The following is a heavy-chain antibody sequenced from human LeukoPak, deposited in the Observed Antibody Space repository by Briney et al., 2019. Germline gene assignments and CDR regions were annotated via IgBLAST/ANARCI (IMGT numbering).Heavy chain of an antibody. V-gene: IGHV1-18*04. CDR1: GYIFTGYY. Sequence: ASVKVSCKASGYIFTGYYMHWVRQAPGQGLEWMGWINAYNGNTNYAQKLQGRVTMTTDTSTSTAYMELRSLRSDDTAVYYCARAYSSGYVDYWGQGTLVTVSS. CDR2: INAYNGNT. CDR3: ARAYSSGYVDY. D-gene: IGHD3-22*01. J-gene: IGHJ4*02.